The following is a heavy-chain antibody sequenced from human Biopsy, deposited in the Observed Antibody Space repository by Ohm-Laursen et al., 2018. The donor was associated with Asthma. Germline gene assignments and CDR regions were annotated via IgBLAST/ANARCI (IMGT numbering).Heavy chain of an antibody. Sequence: SLRLSCSASGFNFTTYAIAWIRQAPGRGLEWISAISGSGRGAYYADSVKGQFTISRDNSKNTLYLQMNSLRAEDTAVYYCSREEPTSGWYQGSILRWGQGTLVTVSS. D-gene: IGHD6-19*01. CDR2: ISGSGRGA. V-gene: IGHV3-23*01. CDR3: SREEPTSGWYQGSILR. J-gene: IGHJ4*02. CDR1: GFNFTTYA.